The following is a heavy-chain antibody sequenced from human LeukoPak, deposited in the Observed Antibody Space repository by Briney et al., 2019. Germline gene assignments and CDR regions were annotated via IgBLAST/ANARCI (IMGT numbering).Heavy chain of an antibody. J-gene: IGHJ4*02. Sequence: GGSLRLSCATSGLTFRTTWMHWVRQAPGRGLMWVSRMNGEGTTIDYADSVKGRFTVSRDYAKNTLFLQMNNLRTEDTALYFCATARNFRFEYWGQGSLVIVSA. D-gene: IGHD1-7*01. V-gene: IGHV3-74*01. CDR2: MNGEGTTI. CDR1: GLTFRTTW. CDR3: ATARNFRFEY.